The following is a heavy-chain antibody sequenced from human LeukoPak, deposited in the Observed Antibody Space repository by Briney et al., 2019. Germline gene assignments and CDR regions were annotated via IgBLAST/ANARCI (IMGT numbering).Heavy chain of an antibody. CDR1: GFTVSSNY. J-gene: IGHJ2*01. V-gene: IGHV3-53*05. CDR3: ARHFHPAETTGGYFDL. CDR2: IYSGGST. Sequence: PGGSLRLSCAASGFTVSSNYMSWVRQAPGKGLEWVSIIYSGGSTFYADSVKGRFTISRDNSKNTLYLQMNSLRAEDTALYYCARHFHPAETTGGYFDLWGRGTLVTVSA. D-gene: IGHD4-17*01.